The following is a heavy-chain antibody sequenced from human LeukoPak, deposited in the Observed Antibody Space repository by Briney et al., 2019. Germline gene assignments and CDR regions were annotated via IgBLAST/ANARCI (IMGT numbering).Heavy chain of an antibody. D-gene: IGHD2-15*01. CDR2: IYGGGGT. CDR1: GFTVSSNY. J-gene: IGHJ4*02. CDR3: ASLRYCNGGSCYPNTYFDY. Sequence: GGSLRLSCTASGFTVSSNYLSWVRQAPGRGLEWVSIIYGGGGTYYAASVKGRFTISRDNSKNTLYLQMNSLRAEDTAVYYCASLRYCNGGSCYPNTYFDYWGQGTLVTVSS. V-gene: IGHV3-53*01.